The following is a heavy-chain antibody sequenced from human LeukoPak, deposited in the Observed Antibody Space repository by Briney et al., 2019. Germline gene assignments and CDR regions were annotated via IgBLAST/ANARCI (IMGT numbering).Heavy chain of an antibody. CDR2: ISYDGSNK. CDR1: GFTFSSYA. V-gene: IGHV3-30*04. J-gene: IGHJ4*02. Sequence: GRSLRLSCAASGFTFSSYAMHWVRQAPGKGLEWVAVISYDGSNKYYADSVKGRFTISRDNSKNTLYLQMNSLRAEDTAVYYCARLGSGTIYWGQGTLVTVSS. CDR3: ARLGSGTIY. D-gene: IGHD1-26*01.